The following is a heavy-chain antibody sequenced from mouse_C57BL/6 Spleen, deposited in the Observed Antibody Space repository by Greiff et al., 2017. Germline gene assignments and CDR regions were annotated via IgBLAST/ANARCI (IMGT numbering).Heavy chain of an antibody. V-gene: IGHV14-2*01. Sequence: EVQLQQSGAELVPPGASVKLSCTASGFNIHDYYMPWVKPRPAPGLEWIGRIDPEDGEPKSAPKFQGKATITADTSTNTAYLQLSSLTSEDTAGYYCASVYYGNLYYLDYWGQGTTLTVSS. D-gene: IGHD2-1*01. CDR2: IDPEDGEP. CDR3: ASVYYGNLYYLDY. J-gene: IGHJ2*01. CDR1: GFNIHDYY.